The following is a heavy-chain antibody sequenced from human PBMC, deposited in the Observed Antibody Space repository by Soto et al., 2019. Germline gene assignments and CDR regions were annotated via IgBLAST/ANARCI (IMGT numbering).Heavy chain of an antibody. J-gene: IGHJ6*02. D-gene: IGHD4-17*01. CDR1: GFTFTTFG. Sequence: QVQLVESGGGVVQPGGSLRLSCTASGFTFTTFGIHWVRQAPGKGLEWVALISYDGHNKYYSDSVKGRFTISRDNYKNTLSLPMNSLSAQVTAVYYCAKDLQAYGDYNYYYYGTDVWGQGTTVSVSS. V-gene: IGHV3-30*18. CDR3: AKDLQAYGDYNYYYYGTDV. CDR2: ISYDGHNK.